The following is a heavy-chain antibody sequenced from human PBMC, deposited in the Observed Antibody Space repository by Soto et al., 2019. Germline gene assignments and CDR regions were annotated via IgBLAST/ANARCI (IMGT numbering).Heavy chain of an antibody. J-gene: IGHJ3*02. CDR2: ISAYNGNT. Sequence: ASVKVSCKASGYTFTSYGISWVRQAPGQGLEWMGWISAYNGNTNYAQKLQGRVTMTTDTSTSTAYMELRSLRSDDTAVYYCARDRCTNGVCPFGAFDIWGQGTMVTVSS. D-gene: IGHD2-8*01. V-gene: IGHV1-18*01. CDR3: ARDRCTNGVCPFGAFDI. CDR1: GYTFTSYG.